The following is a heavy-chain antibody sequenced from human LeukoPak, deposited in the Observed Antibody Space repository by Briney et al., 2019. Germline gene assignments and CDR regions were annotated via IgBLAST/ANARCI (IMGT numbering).Heavy chain of an antibody. CDR3: ARGFCTSTSCHLGFQH. V-gene: IGHV5-51*01. J-gene: IGHJ4*02. CDR1: GYSFTSYW. D-gene: IGHD2-2*01. Sequence: GESLKISCKGSGYSFTSYWIGWVRQMPGKGLEWMGVIYPGDSDTSYSPSFQGQVTISADKSISTAYLQWSSLKASDTAIYYCARGFCTSTSCHLGFQHWGQGALVTVSS. CDR2: IYPGDSDT.